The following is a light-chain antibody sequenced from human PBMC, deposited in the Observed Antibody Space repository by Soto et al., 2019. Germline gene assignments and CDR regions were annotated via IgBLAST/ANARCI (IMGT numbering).Light chain of an antibody. V-gene: IGKV3-15*01. CDR1: QSVSSN. Sequence: EIVMTQSPVTLSVSPRERATLSCRASQSVSSNLAWYQQKPGQAPRLLIYGASTRATGIPARFSGSGSGTEFTLTISSLQSEDFALYYCQQYNNWLITFGQGTRLEIK. CDR2: GAS. J-gene: IGKJ5*01. CDR3: QQYNNWLIT.